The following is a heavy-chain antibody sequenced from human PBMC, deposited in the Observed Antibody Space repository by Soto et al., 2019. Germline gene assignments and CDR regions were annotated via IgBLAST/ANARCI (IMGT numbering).Heavy chain of an antibody. J-gene: IGHJ5*02. CDR3: ARCAQLLLRGWFDP. CDR1: SGSISSSNW. D-gene: IGHD2-2*01. CDR2: IYHSGST. V-gene: IGHV4-4*02. Sequence: SETLSLTCAVSSGSISSSNWWSWVRQPPGKGLEWIGEIYHSGSTNYNPSLKSRVTISVDKSKNQFCLRLSSVTAADTAVYYCARCAQLLLRGWFDPWGQGTLVTVSS.